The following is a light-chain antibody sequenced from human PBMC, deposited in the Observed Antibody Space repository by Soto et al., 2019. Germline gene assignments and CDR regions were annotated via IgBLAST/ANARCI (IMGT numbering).Light chain of an antibody. Sequence: DIQMTQSPSSLSASVGDRVTLSCRASQNTMTFLNWYQQKPGKAPKLLIYAASSLQSGVPSRFSGSGSGTDFTLTINSLHPEDFATYYCQQSRSTLRTFGQGTKVDIK. CDR3: QQSRSTLRT. V-gene: IGKV1-39*01. J-gene: IGKJ1*01. CDR2: AAS. CDR1: QNTMTF.